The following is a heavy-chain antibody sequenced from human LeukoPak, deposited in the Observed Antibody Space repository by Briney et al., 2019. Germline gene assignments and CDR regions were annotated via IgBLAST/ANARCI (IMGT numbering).Heavy chain of an antibody. J-gene: IGHJ6*02. V-gene: IGHV1-8*01. Sequence: ASVKVSCKAPGYTFTSYDINWVRQATGQGLEWMGWMNPNSGNTGYAQKFQGRVTMTRDTSISTAYMELSSLRSEDTAVYYCARPPSSGGYYYYYGMDVWGQGTTVTVSS. D-gene: IGHD6-25*01. CDR3: ARPPSSGGYYYYYGMDV. CDR1: GYTFTSYD. CDR2: MNPNSGNT.